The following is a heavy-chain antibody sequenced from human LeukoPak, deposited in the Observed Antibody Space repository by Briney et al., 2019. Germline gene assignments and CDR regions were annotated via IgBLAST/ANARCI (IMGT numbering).Heavy chain of an antibody. CDR2: INHSGST. D-gene: IGHD3-10*01. J-gene: IGHJ6*03. Sequence: SETLSLTCAVYGGSFSGYYWSWIRQPPGKGLEWIGEINHSGSTNYNPSLKSRVTISVDTSKNQFSLKLSSVTAADTAVYYCAKFRGGSGSYYLFVDYYYMDVRGQGTLVTVSS. CDR1: GGSFSGYY. CDR3: AKFRGGSGSYYLFVDYYYMDV. V-gene: IGHV4-34*01.